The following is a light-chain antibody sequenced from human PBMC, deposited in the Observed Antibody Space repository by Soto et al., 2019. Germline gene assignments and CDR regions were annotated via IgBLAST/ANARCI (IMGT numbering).Light chain of an antibody. Sequence: QSVLTQPASVSGSPGQSITISCTGTSSDVGGYNYVSWYQRHPGKAPKLMIYDVSNRPSGVSNRFSGSKSGNTASLTISGLQAEDEADYYCSSYTSSILFGGGTKVTVL. CDR1: SSDVGGYNY. CDR2: DVS. V-gene: IGLV2-14*01. J-gene: IGLJ2*01. CDR3: SSYTSSIL.